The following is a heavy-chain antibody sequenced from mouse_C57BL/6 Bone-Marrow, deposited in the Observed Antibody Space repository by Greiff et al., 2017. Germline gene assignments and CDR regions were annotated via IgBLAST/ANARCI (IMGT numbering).Heavy chain of an antibody. J-gene: IGHJ2*01. CDR1: GYAFTNYS. V-gene: IGHV1-54*01. Sequence: QVQLQQSGAELVRPGTSVKVSCKASGYAFTNYSIEWVKQRPGKGLEWIGVINPGSGGTNYNEKFKGKATLTADKSSSTAYMQLSGLTSEDSAVYFFAIFGYWGQGTTLTVSS. CDR3: AIFGY. CDR2: INPGSGGT.